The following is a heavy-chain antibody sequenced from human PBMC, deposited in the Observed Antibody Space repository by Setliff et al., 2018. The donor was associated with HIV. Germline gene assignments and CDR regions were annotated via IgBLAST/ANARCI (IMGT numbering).Heavy chain of an antibody. J-gene: IGHJ4*02. V-gene: IGHV4-39*02. CDR1: GGSISSSNNY. CDR3: ARDPVITMMVGPKFYFDY. CDR2: IYYSGST. D-gene: IGHD3-22*01. Sequence: LSLTCTVSGGSISSSNNYWGWIRQPPGKGLERIGSIYYSGSTHYNPSLKSRVTMSVDTSKNQFSLRLTSVTAADTAVYYCARDPVITMMVGPKFYFDYWGQGILVTVSS.